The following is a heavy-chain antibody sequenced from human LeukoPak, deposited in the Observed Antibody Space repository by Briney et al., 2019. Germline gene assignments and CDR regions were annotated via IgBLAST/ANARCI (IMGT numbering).Heavy chain of an antibody. J-gene: IGHJ3*02. CDR3: AKSNGYGLVDI. V-gene: IGHV4-4*07. Sequence: SETLSLTCTVSGGSISSYYWSWIRQPAGKGLEWIGRIYTSGSTNYNPSLKSRDTMSLDTSKNQFSLKLNSVTAADTAVYYCAKSNGYGLVDIWGQGTMVTVSS. CDR1: GGSISSYY. D-gene: IGHD3-10*01. CDR2: IYTSGST.